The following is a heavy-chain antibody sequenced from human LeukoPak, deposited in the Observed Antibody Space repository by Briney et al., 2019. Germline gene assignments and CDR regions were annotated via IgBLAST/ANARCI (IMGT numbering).Heavy chain of an antibody. V-gene: IGHV3-30-3*01. J-gene: IGHJ4*02. Sequence: GGSLRLSCAASGFTFSTYPMHWVRQAPGNGLEWVAVISYDGGNKYYAEAVKGRFTISRDNSKNTLYLQMNSLRAEDTAVYYCAREGPYYFDYWGQGTLVTVSS. CDR1: GFTFSTYP. CDR2: ISYDGGNK. CDR3: AREGPYYFDY.